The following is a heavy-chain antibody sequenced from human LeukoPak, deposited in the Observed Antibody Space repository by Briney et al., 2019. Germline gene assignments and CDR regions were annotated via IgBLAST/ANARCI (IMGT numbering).Heavy chain of an antibody. CDR3: ARVSRRVAAAGNGY. Sequence: GGSLRLSCAASGFTFSSYWMHWVRQAPGKGLVWVSRINTDGSSTSYADSVKGRFTISRDNAKNTLYLQMNSLRAEDTAVYYCARVSRRVAAAGNGYWGQGTLVTVSS. V-gene: IGHV3-74*01. CDR2: INTDGSST. J-gene: IGHJ4*02. D-gene: IGHD6-13*01. CDR1: GFTFSSYW.